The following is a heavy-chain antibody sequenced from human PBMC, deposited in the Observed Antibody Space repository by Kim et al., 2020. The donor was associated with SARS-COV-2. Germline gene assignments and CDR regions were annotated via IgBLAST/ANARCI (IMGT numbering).Heavy chain of an antibody. J-gene: IGHJ5*02. Sequence: SETLSLTCTVSGGSISSYYWSWIRQPPGKGLQWIGYIYYTGSTNYNPSLKSRVTILVDTSKNQFSLKLSSVTAADTAVYYCARGMVGYCSGGSCYWFDPWGQGTLVTVSS. CDR3: ARGMVGYCSGGSCYWFDP. CDR1: GGSISSYY. CDR2: IYYTGST. D-gene: IGHD2-15*01. V-gene: IGHV4-59*08.